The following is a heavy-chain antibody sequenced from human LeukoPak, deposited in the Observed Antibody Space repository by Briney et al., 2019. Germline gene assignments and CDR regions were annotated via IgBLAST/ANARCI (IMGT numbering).Heavy chain of an antibody. CDR2: ISGSDGST. CDR1: GFTFSSYA. D-gene: IGHD3-22*01. J-gene: IGHJ2*01. CDR3: ARDYGGYYDSSGDRYFDL. V-gene: IGHV3-23*01. Sequence: PGGSLRLSCAASGFTFSSYAMSWVRQAPGKGLEWVSGISGSDGSTNYADSVKGRFTISRDNAKNSLYLQMNSLRAEDTAVYYCARDYGGYYDSSGDRYFDLWGRGTLVTVSS.